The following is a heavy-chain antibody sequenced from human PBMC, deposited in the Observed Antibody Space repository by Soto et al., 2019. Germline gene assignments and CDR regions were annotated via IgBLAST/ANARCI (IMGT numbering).Heavy chain of an antibody. J-gene: IGHJ4*02. Sequence: QVQLQESGPGLVQPSQTLSLTCSVSGDPVSSGSYYWTWVRQHPVKGLEWIGYIYHTGSTYYNPSLQSRLIMSIDTSKNQFSLHLNPVTAADTAVYFCAAKLGTTHYFDFWGQGSLVAVSS. V-gene: IGHV4-31*03. D-gene: IGHD7-27*01. CDR2: IYHTGST. CDR3: AAKLGTTHYFDF. CDR1: GDPVSSGSYY.